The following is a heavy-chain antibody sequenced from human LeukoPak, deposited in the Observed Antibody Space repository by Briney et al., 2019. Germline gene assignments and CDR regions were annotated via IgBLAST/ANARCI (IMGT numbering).Heavy chain of an antibody. Sequence: HPGRSLRLSCAASGFTFSSYAMHWVRQAPGKGLEWVAVISYDESNKYYADSVKGRFAISRDNSKNTLYLQMNSLRAEDTAVYYCARDLTSGTALDYWGQGTLVTVSS. V-gene: IGHV3-30*09. CDR1: GFTFSSYA. CDR2: ISYDESNK. J-gene: IGHJ4*02. D-gene: IGHD1-26*01. CDR3: ARDLTSGTALDY.